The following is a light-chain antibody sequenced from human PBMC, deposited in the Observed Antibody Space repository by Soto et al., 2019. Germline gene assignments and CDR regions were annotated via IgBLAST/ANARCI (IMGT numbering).Light chain of an antibody. Sequence: EIVLTQSPGTLSLSPGERATLSCRASQSVRSDVGWYQQKPGQAPRLLIYHTSNRATGIPARFSGSGSGTDFTLTISSLEPEDFAVYYSQQSIDWPLTFGQGTKV. CDR2: HTS. J-gene: IGKJ1*01. CDR1: QSVRSD. CDR3: QQSIDWPLT. V-gene: IGKV3-11*01.